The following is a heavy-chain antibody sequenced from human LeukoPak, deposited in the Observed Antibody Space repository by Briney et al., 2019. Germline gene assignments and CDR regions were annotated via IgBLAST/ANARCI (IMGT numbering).Heavy chain of an antibody. CDR1: GGSINSSSYY. V-gene: IGHV3-7*03. Sequence: ETLSLTCTVSGGSINSSSYYWGWIRQPPGKGLEWVANIKEDGSEKYYVDSVKGRFTISRDNSKNSLYLQMNSLRAEDTALYYCAKTAFSGSDYDYYMDVWGKGTTVTVSS. D-gene: IGHD2-8*02. J-gene: IGHJ6*03. CDR2: IKEDGSEK. CDR3: AKTAFSGSDYDYYMDV.